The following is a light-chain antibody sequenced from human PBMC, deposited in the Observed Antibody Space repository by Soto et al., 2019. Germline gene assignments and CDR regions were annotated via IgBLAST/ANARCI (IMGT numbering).Light chain of an antibody. CDR2: DTS. CDR3: QQYGTSESI. J-gene: IGKJ1*01. CDR1: QTLSNSF. V-gene: IGKV3-20*01. Sequence: EIALTQSPGTLSLSPGERATLSCRASQTLSNSFIAWYQHKPCQAPRLLVYDTSTRATGIPDRYSGSGSGTDFTLTISRLEPEDFAVFFCQQYGTSESIFGQGTKVDIK.